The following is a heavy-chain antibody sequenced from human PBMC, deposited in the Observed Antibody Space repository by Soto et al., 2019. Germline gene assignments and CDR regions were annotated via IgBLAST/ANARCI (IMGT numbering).Heavy chain of an antibody. J-gene: IGHJ3*02. CDR3: ARGPGHGAFDI. CDR1: GYTFTDYY. Sequence: QVQLAQSGAEVKNPGASVKVSCKASGYTFTDYYIHWLRQAPAQGLEWMGWINPNSGDTKYAQKFQGWATMTRDTSISPTYMDLCRLTSDDTALYYCARGPGHGAFDIWGQGTIITVSS. V-gene: IGHV1-2*04. CDR2: INPNSGDT.